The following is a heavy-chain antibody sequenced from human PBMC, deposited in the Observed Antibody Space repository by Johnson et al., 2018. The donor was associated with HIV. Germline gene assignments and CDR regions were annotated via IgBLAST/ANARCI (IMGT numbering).Heavy chain of an antibody. V-gene: IGHV3-15*01. CDR1: GFTFSSYA. CDR3: TTDLASDAFDI. J-gene: IGHJ3*02. Sequence: VQLVESGGGLMKPGGSLRLSCAASGFTFSSYAVSWVRQAPGKGLEWVGRINSKTDGWTTDYAAPVKGRFTISRDDSKNTLYLQMNSLKTEDTAVYYCTTDLASDAFDIWGQGTMVTVSS. CDR2: INSKTDGWTT.